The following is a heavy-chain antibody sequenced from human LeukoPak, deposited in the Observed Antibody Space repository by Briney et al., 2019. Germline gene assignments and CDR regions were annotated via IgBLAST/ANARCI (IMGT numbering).Heavy chain of an antibody. J-gene: IGHJ4*02. CDR2: ISSSSSYI. Sequence: GGSLRLSCAGSGFTFSSYSMNWVRQAPGKGLEWVSSISSSSSYIYYADSVKGRFTISRDNAKNSLYLQMNSLRAEDTAVYYCASHTAIAATGPPSRYFDYWGQGTLVTVSS. CDR1: GFTFSSYS. V-gene: IGHV3-21*01. D-gene: IGHD6-13*01. CDR3: ASHTAIAATGPPSRYFDY.